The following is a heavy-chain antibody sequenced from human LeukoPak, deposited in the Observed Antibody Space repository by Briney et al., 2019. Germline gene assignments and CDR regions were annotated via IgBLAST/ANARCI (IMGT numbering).Heavy chain of an antibody. Sequence: SETLSLTCTVSGGSISTYYRSWIRQPAGKGLEWIGRIHTSGNSDYNPSLKSRVTMSVDTSKNQFSLKVRSVTAADTAVYYCAREGSATARPFVSNDYWGQGTLVTVSS. V-gene: IGHV4-4*07. CDR3: AREGSATARPFVSNDY. CDR1: GGSISTYY. CDR2: IHTSGNS. D-gene: IGHD6-6*01. J-gene: IGHJ4*02.